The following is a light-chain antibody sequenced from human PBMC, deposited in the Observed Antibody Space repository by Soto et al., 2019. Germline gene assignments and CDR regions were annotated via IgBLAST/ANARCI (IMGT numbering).Light chain of an antibody. J-gene: IGKJ5*01. CDR2: DAS. Sequence: DIQITHSPSSLFATVVHRVNSTFQGTQDINSYLNWYQQKPGKAPNLLIYDASNLEIGVPSRVSGSGSGTHFTFTISSLQTEDIGTYYCQQYDIPPITCGRGTRREIK. CDR1: QDINSY. CDR3: QQYDIPPIT. V-gene: IGKV1-33*01.